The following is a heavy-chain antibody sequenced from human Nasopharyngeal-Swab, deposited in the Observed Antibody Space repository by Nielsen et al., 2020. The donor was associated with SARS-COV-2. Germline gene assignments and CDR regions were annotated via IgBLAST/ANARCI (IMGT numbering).Heavy chain of an antibody. V-gene: IGHV3-21*01. CDR1: GFTFSSYA. J-gene: IGHJ6*03. Sequence: GESLKISCAASGFTFSSYAMHWVRQAPGKGLEWVSSISSSSSYIYYADSVKGRFTISRDNAKNSLYLQMNSLRAEDTAVYYCARDGIGTDYGDYEYYYYYMDVWGKGTTVTVSS. D-gene: IGHD4-17*01. CDR3: ARDGIGTDYGDYEYYYYYMDV. CDR2: ISSSSSYI.